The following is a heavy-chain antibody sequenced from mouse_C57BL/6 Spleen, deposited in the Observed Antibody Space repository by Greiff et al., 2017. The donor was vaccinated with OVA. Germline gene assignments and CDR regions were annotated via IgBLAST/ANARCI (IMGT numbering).Heavy chain of an antibody. CDR2: IYPSDSET. J-gene: IGHJ2*01. CDR3: ARWNWDY. D-gene: IGHD4-1*01. CDR1: GYTFTSYW. Sequence: QVQLKQPGAELVRPGSSVKLSCKASGYTFTSYWMHWVKQRPIQGLEWIGNIYPSDSETHYNQKFKDKATLTVDKSSSTAYMQLSSLTSEDSAVYCCARWNWDYWGQGTTLTVSS. V-gene: IGHV1-52*01.